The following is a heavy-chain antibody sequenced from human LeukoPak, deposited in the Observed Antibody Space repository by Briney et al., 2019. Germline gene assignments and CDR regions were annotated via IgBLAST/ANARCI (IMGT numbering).Heavy chain of an antibody. CDR2: IYSGGST. Sequence: GGSLRLSCAASGFTVSSNYMSWVRQAPGKGLEWVSVIYSGGSTYYPDSVKGRFTISRDNSKNTPYLQMNSLRAEDTAVYYCARDLSEAVAGTGMRYWGQGTLVTVSS. J-gene: IGHJ4*02. V-gene: IGHV3-66*01. CDR3: ARDLSEAVAGTGMRY. CDR1: GFTVSSNY. D-gene: IGHD6-19*01.